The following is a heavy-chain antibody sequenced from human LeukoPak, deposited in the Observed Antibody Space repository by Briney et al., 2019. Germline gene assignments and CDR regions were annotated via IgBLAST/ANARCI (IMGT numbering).Heavy chain of an antibody. V-gene: IGHV4-38-2*02. D-gene: IGHD3-16*01. Sequence: SETLSLTCSVSGYSISSPYYWGWIRQPPGKGLEWIGSFYHTGSTYYNPSLKSRVTISVDTSKNQFSLKVSSVTAADTAVYYCARETSQKGAHYMDVWGKGTTVTISS. J-gene: IGHJ6*03. CDR3: ARETSQKGAHYMDV. CDR1: GYSISSPYY. CDR2: FYHTGST.